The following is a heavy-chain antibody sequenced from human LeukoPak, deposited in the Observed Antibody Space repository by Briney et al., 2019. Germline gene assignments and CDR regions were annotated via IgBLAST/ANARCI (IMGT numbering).Heavy chain of an antibody. J-gene: IGHJ4*02. CDR2: INSDGSST. Sequence: GGSLRLSCAASGFTFSSYWMHWVRQAPGQGLVWVSRINSDGSSTTYEDSVKRRCTISRDNAKTPLYLQMNSLRAEDTAVYYCARGGFISTSCYSSWGQGSLVTVYS. V-gene: IGHV3-74*01. CDR3: ARGGFISTSCYSS. CDR1: GFTFSSYW. D-gene: IGHD2-2*01.